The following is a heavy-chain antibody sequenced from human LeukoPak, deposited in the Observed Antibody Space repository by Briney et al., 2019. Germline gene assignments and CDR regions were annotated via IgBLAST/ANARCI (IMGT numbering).Heavy chain of an antibody. CDR1: GGSFSGYY. D-gene: IGHD6-19*01. Sequence: PSETLSLTCAVYGGSFSGYYWSWIRQPPGKGLEWIGEINHSGSTNYNPSLKSRVTISVDTSKNQFSLKLSSVTAEDTAVYYCARERGAVAGANWFDPWGQGTLVTVSS. CDR3: ARERGAVAGANWFDP. CDR2: INHSGST. J-gene: IGHJ5*02. V-gene: IGHV4-34*01.